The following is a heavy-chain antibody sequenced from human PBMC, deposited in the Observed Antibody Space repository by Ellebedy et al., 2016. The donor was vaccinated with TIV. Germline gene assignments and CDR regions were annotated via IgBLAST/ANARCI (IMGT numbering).Heavy chain of an antibody. D-gene: IGHD3-16*02. J-gene: IGHJ4*02. Sequence: ASVKVSXXGSGYKFTKNWIGWVRQVPGKGLEWMGIIYPGDSDTRYSLSFQGHVTISADKSISTAYLQWSSLKASDTAIYYYARLSYYDYVWGSSRRGHDFDYWGQGTLVTVSS. CDR3: ARLSYYDYVWGSSRRGHDFDY. CDR1: GYKFTKNW. CDR2: IYPGDSDT. V-gene: IGHV5-51*01.